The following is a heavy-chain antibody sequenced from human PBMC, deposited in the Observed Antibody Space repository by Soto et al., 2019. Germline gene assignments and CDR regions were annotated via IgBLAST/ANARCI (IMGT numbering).Heavy chain of an antibody. CDR1: GGSVSTYT. CDR2: IIPILGTT. D-gene: IGHD3-22*01. V-gene: IGHV1-69*13. CDR3: AREFIEYSSQTSWFDP. J-gene: IGHJ5*02. Sequence: ASVKVSCKASGGSVSTYTISWVRQVPGQGLEWMGGIIPILGTTNYAQKFRGRVTISADESTSKVYMELTGLRSEDTAIYYCAREFIEYSSQTSWFDPWGQGTLVTVSS.